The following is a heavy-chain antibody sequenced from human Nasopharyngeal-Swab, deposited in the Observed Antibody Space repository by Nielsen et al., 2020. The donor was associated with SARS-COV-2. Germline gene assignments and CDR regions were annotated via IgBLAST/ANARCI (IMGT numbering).Heavy chain of an antibody. CDR2: FNHNERT. D-gene: IGHD5-24*01. CDR3: AKAGRVGDAYTGLDV. CDR1: GGSFNGFS. J-gene: IGHJ6*02. V-gene: IGHV4-34*01. Sequence: SETLSPTCSVSGGSFNGFSCNWIRQPPGKGLEWIVEFNHNERTNYNPALKSRVTLSVDTSTNQVSLKLNSLTATDTAVYYRAKAGRVGDAYTGLDVWGQGTTVTVSS.